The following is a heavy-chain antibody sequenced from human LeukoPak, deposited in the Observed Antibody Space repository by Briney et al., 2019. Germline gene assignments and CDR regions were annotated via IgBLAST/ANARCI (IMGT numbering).Heavy chain of an antibody. V-gene: IGHV3-48*03. Sequence: GGSLRLPCAASGFTFSSYEMNWVRQAPGKGLEWVSYISSSGSTIYYADSVKGRFTISRDNAKNSLYLQMNSLRAEDTAVYYCAKGGAVAGRDYWGQGTLVTVSS. CDR3: AKGGAVAGRDY. CDR2: ISSSGSTI. CDR1: GFTFSSYE. J-gene: IGHJ4*02. D-gene: IGHD6-19*01.